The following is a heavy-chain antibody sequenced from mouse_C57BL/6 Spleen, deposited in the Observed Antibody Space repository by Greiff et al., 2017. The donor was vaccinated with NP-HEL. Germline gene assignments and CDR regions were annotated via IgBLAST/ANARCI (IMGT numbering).Heavy chain of an antibody. CDR3: ARGSLSNWVDF. Sequence: EVQLQQSGPVLVKPGASVKMSCKASGYTFTDYYMNWVKQSHGKSLEWIGVINPYNGGTSYNQKFKGKATLTFDKSSSTAYMEFKSLTSEDSAVYYCARGSLSNWVDFWGQGTTLTVSS. J-gene: IGHJ2*01. V-gene: IGHV1-19*01. CDR2: INPYNGGT. CDR1: GYTFTDYY. D-gene: IGHD4-1*01.